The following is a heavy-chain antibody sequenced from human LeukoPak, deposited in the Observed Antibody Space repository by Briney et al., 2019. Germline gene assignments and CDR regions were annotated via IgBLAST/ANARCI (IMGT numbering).Heavy chain of an antibody. CDR2: IYYSGST. V-gene: IGHV4-30-4*08. CDR1: GGSISSGDYY. CDR3: ARATWELLHFDY. D-gene: IGHD1-26*01. J-gene: IGHJ4*02. Sequence: SSQTLSLTXTVSGGSISSGDYYWSGIRQPPGKGLEWIGYIYYSGSTYYNPSLKSRVTISVDTSKNQFSLKLSSVTAADTAVYYCARATWELLHFDYWGQGTLVTVSS.